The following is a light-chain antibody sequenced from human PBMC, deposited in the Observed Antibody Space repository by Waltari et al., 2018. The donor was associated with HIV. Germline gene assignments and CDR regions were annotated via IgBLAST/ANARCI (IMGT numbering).Light chain of an antibody. CDR1: NIESKS. CDR2: FDL. CDR3: QVWDRSSDQVI. V-gene: IGLV3-21*04. Sequence: YELTQPPSVSVAPGQMAMITCGGNNIESKSVQWYQQKPGQAPVLVIYFDLDRPSGIPERFSGSVSGNTATLTISRVDAGDEADYYCQVWDRSSDQVIFGGGTKLTVL. J-gene: IGLJ2*01.